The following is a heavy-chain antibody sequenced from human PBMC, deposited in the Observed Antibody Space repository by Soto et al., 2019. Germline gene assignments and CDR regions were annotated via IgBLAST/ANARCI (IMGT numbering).Heavy chain of an antibody. J-gene: IGHJ4*02. CDR2: IKSKTDGGTT. D-gene: IGHD3-22*01. CDR1: GFTFSNAW. CDR3: TTVLSYYYDSSGYYWHDY. V-gene: IGHV3-15*07. Sequence: GGSLRLSCAASGFTFSNAWMNWVRQAPGKGLEWVGRIKSKTDGGTTDYAAPVKGRFTISRDDSKNTLYLQMNSLKTEDTAVYYCTTVLSYYYDSSGYYWHDYWGQGTLVTVSS.